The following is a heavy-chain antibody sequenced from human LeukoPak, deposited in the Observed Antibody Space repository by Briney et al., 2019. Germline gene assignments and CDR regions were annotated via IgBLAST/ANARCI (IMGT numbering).Heavy chain of an antibody. CDR2: IYHSGST. D-gene: IGHD2-15*01. J-gene: IGHJ4*02. Sequence: PSETLSLTCTVSGGSISSGGYYWSWIRQPPGKGLEWIGYIYHSGSTYYNPSLESRVTISVDTSKNQFSLKLSSVTAADTAVYYCVRHFIGYNPRVVANSLFDYWGQGTLVAVSS. CDR1: GGSISSGGYY. V-gene: IGHV4-30-2*03. CDR3: VRHFIGYNPRVVANSLFDY.